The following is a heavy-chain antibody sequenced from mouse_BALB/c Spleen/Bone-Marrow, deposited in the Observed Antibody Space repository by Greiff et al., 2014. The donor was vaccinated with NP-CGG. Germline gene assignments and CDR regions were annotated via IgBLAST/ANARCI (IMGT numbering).Heavy chain of an antibody. J-gene: IGHJ4*01. CDR2: IWGDGST. CDR1: GFSLTGYA. D-gene: IGHD2-2*01. CDR3: ARDGYDYAMDY. V-gene: IGHV2-6-7*01. Sequence: QVQLKESGPGLVAPSQSLSITCTVSGFSLTGYAVNWVRQPPGKGLEWLGMIWGDGSTYYNSALKSRLSISKDNSKSQVFLKMNSLQTDDTARYYCARDGYDYAMDYWGQGTSVTVSS.